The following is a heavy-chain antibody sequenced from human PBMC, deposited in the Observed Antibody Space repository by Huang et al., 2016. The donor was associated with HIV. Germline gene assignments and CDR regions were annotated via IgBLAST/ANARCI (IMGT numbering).Heavy chain of an antibody. CDR1: GGSFSSYY. D-gene: IGHD3-16*01. CDR2: INHRGTT. CDR3: AREIMISFGGPFDP. V-gene: IGHV4-34*01. Sequence: LTCAVYGGSFSSYYWNWIRHSPGKGLEWIGQINHRGTTTYNPSLKSRVTMSVDTSKNQFSLKLNAVTAADTAVYYCAREIMISFGGPFDPWGQGTLVTVSS. J-gene: IGHJ5*02.